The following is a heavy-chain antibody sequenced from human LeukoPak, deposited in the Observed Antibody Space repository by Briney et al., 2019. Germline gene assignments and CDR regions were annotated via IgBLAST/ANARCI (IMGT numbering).Heavy chain of an antibody. CDR2: IYHSGST. CDR3: ARLGYDILTGYYQNAFDI. J-gene: IGHJ3*02. CDR1: GYSISSAYY. D-gene: IGHD3-9*01. Sequence: SETLSLTCTVSGYSISSAYYWGWIRQPPGKGLEWIGSIYHSGSTNYNPSLKSRVTISVDTSKNQFSLKLSSVTAADTAVYYCARLGYDILTGYYQNAFDIWGQGTMVTVSS. V-gene: IGHV4-38-2*02.